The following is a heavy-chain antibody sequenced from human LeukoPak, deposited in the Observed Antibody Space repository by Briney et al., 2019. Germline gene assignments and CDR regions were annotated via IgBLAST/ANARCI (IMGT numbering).Heavy chain of an antibody. V-gene: IGHV1-18*01. CDR3: ARDTEYSSSFIDN. CDR1: GYTFTNFA. CDR2: ISGYNGNT. D-gene: IGHD2/OR15-2a*01. J-gene: IGHJ4*02. Sequence: VASVKVSCKASGYTFTNFAVSWVRHAPGRGLEWMGWISGYNGNTKTAQNFLDRVTLTTDTSTGTAYMELRSLRSDDTAIYYCARDTEYSSSFIDNWGQGTLVTVSS.